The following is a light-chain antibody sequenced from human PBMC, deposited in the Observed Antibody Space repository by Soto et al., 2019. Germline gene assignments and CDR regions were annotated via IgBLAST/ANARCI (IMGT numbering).Light chain of an antibody. J-gene: IGLJ3*02. CDR1: SSDVGGYNY. CDR3: SSYAGSNSWV. Sequence: QSALTQPPSASGSPGQSVTISCTGTSSDVGGYNYVSWYQQHPGKAPKLMIYEVSKRPSGVPDRFSGSKSGNTASLTVSGPQAEDEAVYYCSSYAGSNSWVFGGGTKLTVL. CDR2: EVS. V-gene: IGLV2-8*01.